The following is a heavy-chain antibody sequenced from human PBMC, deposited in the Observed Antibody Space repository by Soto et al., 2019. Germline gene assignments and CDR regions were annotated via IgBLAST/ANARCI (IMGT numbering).Heavy chain of an antibody. V-gene: IGHV4-59*08. CDR3: ARRYGSAIDY. CDR1: GGSISSYY. D-gene: IGHD1-26*01. J-gene: IGHJ4*02. Sequence: TLSLTCTVSGGSISSYYWSWIRQPPGKGLEWIGYIYYSGSTNCNPSLKSRVTISVDTSKNQFSLKLSSVTAADTAVYYCARRYGSAIDYWGQGTLVTVSS. CDR2: IYYSGST.